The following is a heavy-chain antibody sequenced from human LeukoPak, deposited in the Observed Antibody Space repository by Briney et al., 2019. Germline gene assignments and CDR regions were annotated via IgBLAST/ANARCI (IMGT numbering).Heavy chain of an antibody. CDR3: ARKDPGYSGYSDFDY. Sequence: PSETLSLTCSVSGYSISSGYYWGWIRQPPGMGLEWIGNIYHSGSTYYNPSLKSRVTISLDTSKNQFSLKLSSVTAADTAVYYCARKDPGYSGYSDFDYWGQGTLVTVSS. D-gene: IGHD5-12*01. CDR2: IYHSGST. J-gene: IGHJ4*02. CDR1: GYSISSGYY. V-gene: IGHV4-38-2*02.